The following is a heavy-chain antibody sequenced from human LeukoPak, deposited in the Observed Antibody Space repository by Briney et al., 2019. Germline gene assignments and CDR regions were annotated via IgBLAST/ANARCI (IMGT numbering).Heavy chain of an antibody. V-gene: IGHV3-7*01. J-gene: IGHJ4*02. Sequence: GGSLRLSCVGSGFTFSDYWMSWVRQAPGKGLEWVANIKQDGSEKDYVDALKGRFTISRDNAKNSLYLQMNSLRAEDTAVYYCARGLYYYDSSGYYGYWGQGTLVTVSS. CDR3: ARGLYYYDSSGYYGY. D-gene: IGHD3-22*01. CDR2: IKQDGSEK. CDR1: GFTFSDYW.